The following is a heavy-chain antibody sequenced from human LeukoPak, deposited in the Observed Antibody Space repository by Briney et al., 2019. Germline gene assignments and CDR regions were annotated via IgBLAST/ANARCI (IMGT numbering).Heavy chain of an antibody. CDR2: IIPIFGTA. CDR3: ASGMVRGDYYYGMDV. D-gene: IGHD3-10*01. Sequence: SVKVSCKASGGTFISYAISWVRQAPGQGLEWMGGIIPIFGTANYAQKFQGRVTITADESTSTAYMELSSLRSEDTAVYYCASGMVRGDYYYGMDVWGKGITVTVSS. CDR1: GGTFISYA. V-gene: IGHV1-69*01. J-gene: IGHJ6*04.